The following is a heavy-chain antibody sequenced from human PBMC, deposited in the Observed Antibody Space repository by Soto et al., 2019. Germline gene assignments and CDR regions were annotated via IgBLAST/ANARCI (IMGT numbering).Heavy chain of an antibody. Sequence: QVQLVQSGAEVKKPGSSVKVSCKASGGTFSSYTISWVRQAPVQGLEWMGRIIPILGIANYAQKFQGRVKITADQSTSTAYMELSSLRSEDTAVYYCARIAVAGEAFWFDPWGQGTLVTVSS. CDR2: IIPILGIA. V-gene: IGHV1-69*02. D-gene: IGHD6-19*01. CDR1: GGTFSSYT. CDR3: ARIAVAGEAFWFDP. J-gene: IGHJ5*02.